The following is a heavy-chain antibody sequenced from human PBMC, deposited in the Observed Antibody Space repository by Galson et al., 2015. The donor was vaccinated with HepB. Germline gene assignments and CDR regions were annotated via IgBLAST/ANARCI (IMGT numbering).Heavy chain of an antibody. Sequence: SVKVSCKASGGTFSSYAISWVRQAPGQGLEWMGGIIPIFGTANYAQKFQGRVTITADESTSTAYMELSSLRSEDTAVYYCARGESATSYYYYYMDVWGKGTTVTVSS. D-gene: IGHD3-10*01. CDR2: IIPIFGTA. CDR3: ARGESATSYYYYYMDV. V-gene: IGHV1-69*13. CDR1: GGTFSSYA. J-gene: IGHJ6*03.